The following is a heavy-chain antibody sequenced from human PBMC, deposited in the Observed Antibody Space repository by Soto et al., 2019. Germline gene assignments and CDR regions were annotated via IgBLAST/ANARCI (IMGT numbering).Heavy chain of an antibody. CDR1: EYTFTSYT. CDR3: ARELQGLYYFDY. CDR2: INGGNGNT. J-gene: IGHJ4*02. Sequence: QVQVLQSGAEVKKPGASVKVSCKASEYTFTSYTMHWVRQAPGQRLEWMGWINGGNGNTKYSQKFQGRVTITRDTSASTAYMELSSLRSDDTAVYSCARELQGLYYFDYWGQGTLVTVS. D-gene: IGHD4-4*01. V-gene: IGHV1-3*01.